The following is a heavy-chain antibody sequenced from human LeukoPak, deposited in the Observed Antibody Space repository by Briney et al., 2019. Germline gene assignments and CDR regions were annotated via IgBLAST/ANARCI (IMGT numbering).Heavy chain of an antibody. CDR2: ISSSGTTI. Sequence: GGSLRLSCAASGFTFRTSGMNWVRQAPGKGLEWVSYISSSGTTISYAQSVKGRFTITRDNAQNSLTLHMNTLRADDTAVYYCARRGLAVAGAAFDYWGQGTLVTVSS. V-gene: IGHV3-48*01. CDR3: ARRGLAVAGAAFDY. J-gene: IGHJ4*02. D-gene: IGHD6-19*01. CDR1: GFTFRTSG.